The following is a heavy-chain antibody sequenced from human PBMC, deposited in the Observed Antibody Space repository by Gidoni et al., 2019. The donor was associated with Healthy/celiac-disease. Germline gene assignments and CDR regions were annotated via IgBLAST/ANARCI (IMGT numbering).Heavy chain of an antibody. CDR2: INPNSGGT. J-gene: IGHJ6*02. D-gene: IGHD3-10*01. Sequence: QVQLVQSGAEVKKPGASVKVSCKASGYTFTGYYMHWVRQAPGQGLEWMGWINPNSGGTNYAQKFQSRVTMTRDTSISTAYMELSRLRSDDTAVYYCARWGGSGIYYYYYGMDVWGQGTTVTVSS. CDR1: GYTFTGYY. CDR3: ARWGGSGIYYYYYGMDV. V-gene: IGHV1-2*02.